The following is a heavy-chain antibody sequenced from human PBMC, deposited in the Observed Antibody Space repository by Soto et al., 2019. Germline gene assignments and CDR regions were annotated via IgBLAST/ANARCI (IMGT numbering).Heavy chain of an antibody. CDR3: ARPPLYSSGGYFDT. CDR1: GFTFSDHG. Sequence: EVQLLESGGGVVQPGGSLRLSCAASGFTFSDHGMTWVRQAPGKGLEWVSSISNDAGRTFYADSVRGRFTVSRDRSTDTLYLQMTSLRVEDTAVYFCARPPLYSSGGYFDTWGQGALVTVSS. CDR2: ISNDAGRT. J-gene: IGHJ4*02. V-gene: IGHV3-23*01. D-gene: IGHD6-19*01.